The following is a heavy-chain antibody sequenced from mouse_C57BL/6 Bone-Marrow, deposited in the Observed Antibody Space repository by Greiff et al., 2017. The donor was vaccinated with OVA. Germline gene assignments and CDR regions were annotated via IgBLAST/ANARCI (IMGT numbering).Heavy chain of an antibody. CDR3: ARPLLRSATAWFAY. Sequence: QVQLQQSGPELVKPGASVKISCKASGYTFTDYYINWVKQRPGQGLEWIGWIFPGSGSTYYNEKFKGKATLTVEKSSSTAYMLLSSLTSEDSAVYFGARPLLRSATAWFAYWGQGTLVTVSA. D-gene: IGHD1-1*01. CDR1: GYTFTDYY. J-gene: IGHJ3*01. CDR2: IFPGSGST. V-gene: IGHV1-75*01.